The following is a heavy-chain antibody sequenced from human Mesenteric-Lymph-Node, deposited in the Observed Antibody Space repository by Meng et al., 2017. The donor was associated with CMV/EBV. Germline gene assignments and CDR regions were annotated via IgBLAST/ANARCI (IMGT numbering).Heavy chain of an antibody. Sequence: QVQLQESRPGLVNPSGTSSLTCIVSGVSVTSGAYHWSWIRQSPGKGLEWIGYIYGTGITIYNPSLKSRVTILLETSKNQFSLKLNSVTTADTAVYYCAKSRSSTPGIVDDWGQGTLVTVSS. J-gene: IGHJ4*02. D-gene: IGHD2/OR15-2a*01. CDR2: IYGTGIT. CDR1: GVSVTSGAYH. CDR3: AKSRSSTPGIVDD. V-gene: IGHV4-61*08.